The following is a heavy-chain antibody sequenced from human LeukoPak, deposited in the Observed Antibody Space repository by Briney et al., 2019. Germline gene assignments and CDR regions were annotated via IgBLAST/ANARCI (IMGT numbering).Heavy chain of an antibody. CDR1: GYTFTSYD. V-gene: IGHV1-8*03. Sequence: GASVKVSCKASGYTFTSYDINWLRQATGQRLEWMGWMNPNSGNTGYAQKFQGRVTITRNTSISTAYMELSSLRSEDTAVYYCARGRYYDSSGYYYYWGQGTLVTVSS. CDR2: MNPNSGNT. D-gene: IGHD3-22*01. J-gene: IGHJ4*02. CDR3: ARGRYYDSSGYYYY.